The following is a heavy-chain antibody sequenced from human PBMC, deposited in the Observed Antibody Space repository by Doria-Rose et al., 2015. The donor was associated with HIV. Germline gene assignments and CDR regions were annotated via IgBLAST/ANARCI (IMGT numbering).Heavy chain of an antibody. D-gene: IGHD6-6*01. CDR1: GGSISSVSYY. V-gene: IGHV4-61*02. Sequence: QVQLQESGPGLVKPSQTLSLTCTVSGGSISSVSYYWSWIRQPAGKGLEWIGRIYTSGSTNYNPSLKSRVTMSVDTSKNQFSLKLSSVTAADTAVYYCARDLEQLVHPSFLGYFDLWGRGTLVTVSS. CDR3: ARDLEQLVHPSFLGYFDL. J-gene: IGHJ2*01. CDR2: IYTSGST.